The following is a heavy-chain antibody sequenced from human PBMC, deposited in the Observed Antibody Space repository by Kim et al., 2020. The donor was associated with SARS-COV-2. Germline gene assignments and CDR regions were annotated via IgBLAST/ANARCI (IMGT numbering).Heavy chain of an antibody. CDR2: ISAYNGNT. J-gene: IGHJ4*02. D-gene: IGHD5-12*01. CDR3: ARVSNGYSGYGGGDY. V-gene: IGHV1-18*01. CDR1: GYTFTSYG. Sequence: ASVKVSCKASGYTFTSYGISWVRQAPGQGLEWMGWISAYNGNTNYAQKLQGRVTMTTDTSTSTAYMELRSLRSDDTAVYYCARVSNGYSGYGGGDYWGQGTLVTVSS.